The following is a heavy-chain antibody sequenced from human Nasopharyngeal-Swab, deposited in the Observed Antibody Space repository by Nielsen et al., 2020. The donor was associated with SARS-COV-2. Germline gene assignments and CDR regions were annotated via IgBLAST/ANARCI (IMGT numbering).Heavy chain of an antibody. CDR1: GFTFSSYD. V-gene: IGHV3-13*01. J-gene: IGHJ3*02. Sequence: GESLKISCAASGFTFSSYDMHWVRQATGKGLEWVSAIGTADDTYYPGSVKGRFTISRENAKNSLYLQMNSLRAGDTAVYYCAREVARLRAFDIWGQGTMVTVSS. CDR2: IGTADDT. D-gene: IGHD5-12*01. CDR3: AREVARLRAFDI.